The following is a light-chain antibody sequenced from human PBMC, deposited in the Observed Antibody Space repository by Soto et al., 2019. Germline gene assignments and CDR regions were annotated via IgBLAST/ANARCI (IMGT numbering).Light chain of an antibody. J-gene: IGKJ1*01. CDR1: QSISSW. CDR2: QAS. V-gene: IGKV1-5*03. Sequence: DIQMTQSPSTLSASVGDRVTITCRASQSISSWLAWYQQKPGKAPKLLIYQASSLESGVPLRFSGSGSGTEFTLTISSLQPEDFATYYCQQYNINSETFGQGTKVEIK. CDR3: QQYNINSET.